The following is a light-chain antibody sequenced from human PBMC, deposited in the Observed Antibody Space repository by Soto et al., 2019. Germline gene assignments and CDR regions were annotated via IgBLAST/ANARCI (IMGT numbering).Light chain of an antibody. V-gene: IGKV1-39*01. Sequence: IQMTQAPSSLSASVGDRVTVTFRASQSISSYLNWYQQKPGKAPKLLIYAASSLQSGVPSRFSGSGSGTDFTLTISSLQPEDFATYYCQQSYSTPPITFGQVTRLEI. CDR3: QQSYSTPPIT. CDR1: QSISSY. J-gene: IGKJ5*01. CDR2: AAS.